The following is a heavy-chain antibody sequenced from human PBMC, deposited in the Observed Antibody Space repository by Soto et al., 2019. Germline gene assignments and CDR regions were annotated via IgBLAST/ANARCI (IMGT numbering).Heavy chain of an antibody. D-gene: IGHD6-19*01. Sequence: QVQLQQSGPGLVRPSQTLSLTCVISGDSVSSNSAAWNWIRQSPSRGLEWLGRTYYRSRWYNDYAVSVRSRITVKADTPKNQFSLHLNSVTPEDTAVYYCAGPSSLQWYYMDVWDKGTTVTVSS. CDR3: AGPSSLQWYYMDV. CDR2: TYYRSRWYN. V-gene: IGHV6-1*01. J-gene: IGHJ6*03. CDR1: GDSVSSNSAA.